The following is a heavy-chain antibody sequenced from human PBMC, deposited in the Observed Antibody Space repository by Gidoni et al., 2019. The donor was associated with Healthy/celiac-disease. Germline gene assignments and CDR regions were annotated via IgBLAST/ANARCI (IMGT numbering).Heavy chain of an antibody. CDR1: GFTVSSNY. V-gene: IGHV3-66*01. J-gene: IGHJ4*02. CDR3: ARDPGGDILTGYFFDY. Sequence: EVQLVASGGGLVQPGGSLRLSCAASGFTVSSNYMTCVRQAPGKGLEWVSVIYSGRSTYYADSVKGRFTISRDNSKNTLYLQMNSLRAEDTAVYYCARDPGGDILTGYFFDYWGQGTLVTVSS. D-gene: IGHD3-9*01. CDR2: IYSGRST.